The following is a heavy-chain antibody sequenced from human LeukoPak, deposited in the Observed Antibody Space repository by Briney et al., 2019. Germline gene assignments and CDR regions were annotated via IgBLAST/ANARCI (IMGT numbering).Heavy chain of an antibody. J-gene: IGHJ4*02. Sequence: GGSLRLSCAASGFTFSGYYMSWIRQAPGKGLEWVSYISSSSSYTNYADSVKGRFTISRDNAKNSLHLQMNSLRAEDTAVYYCARASWAYYFDYWGQGTLVTVSS. CDR3: ARASWAYYFDY. D-gene: IGHD7-27*01. CDR1: GFTFSGYY. V-gene: IGHV3-11*05. CDR2: ISSSSSYT.